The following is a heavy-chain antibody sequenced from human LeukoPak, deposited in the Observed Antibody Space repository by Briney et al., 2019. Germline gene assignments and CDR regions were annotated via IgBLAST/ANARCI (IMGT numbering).Heavy chain of an antibody. CDR1: GGSISSGGYY. J-gene: IGHJ4*02. V-gene: IGHV4-61*08. CDR3: ARVADYYDSSGLDY. D-gene: IGHD3-22*01. CDR2: IYYSGST. Sequence: SETLSLTCTVSGGSISSGGYYWSWIRQHPGKGLEWIGYIYYSGSTNYNPSLKSRVTISVDTSKNQFSLKLSSVTAADTAVYYCARVADYYDSSGLDYWGQGTLVTVSS.